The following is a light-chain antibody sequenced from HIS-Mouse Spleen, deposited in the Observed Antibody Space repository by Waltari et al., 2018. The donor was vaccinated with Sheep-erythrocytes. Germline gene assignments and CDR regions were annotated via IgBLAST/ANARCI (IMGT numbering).Light chain of an antibody. Sequence: QSALTQPASVSGSPGQSITISFTGTSSDVGGYNLVSWYQQHPGKAPKIMIYEGSKRPSGVSNRFSGSKSGNTASLTISGLQAEDEADYYCCSYAGSSTPWVFGGGTKLTVL. CDR3: CSYAGSSTPWV. CDR2: EGS. J-gene: IGLJ3*02. CDR1: SSDVGGYNL. V-gene: IGLV2-23*01.